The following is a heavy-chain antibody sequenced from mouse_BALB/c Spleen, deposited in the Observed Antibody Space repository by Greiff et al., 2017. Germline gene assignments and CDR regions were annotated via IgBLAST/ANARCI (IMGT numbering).Heavy chain of an antibody. CDR1: GFSFTSYG. CDR3: ARSSPNDYDAMDY. CDR2: IWSGGST. Sequence: QVQLKESGPGLVQPAQSRSITCTASGFSFTSYGVHWVRQSPGKGLEWLGVIWSGGSTDYNAAFLSRLSISKDNSKSQVFFKMNSLQANDTAIYYCARSSPNDYDAMDYWGQGTSVTVSS. J-gene: IGHJ4*01. D-gene: IGHD6-1*01. V-gene: IGHV2-2*02.